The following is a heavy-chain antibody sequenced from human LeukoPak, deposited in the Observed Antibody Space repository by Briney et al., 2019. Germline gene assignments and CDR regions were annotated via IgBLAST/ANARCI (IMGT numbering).Heavy chain of an antibody. CDR3: ARQGLYDSSDFWTFQH. J-gene: IGHJ1*01. D-gene: IGHD3/OR15-3a*01. V-gene: IGHV3-21*01. Sequence: GGSLRLSCAASGFTFSSYTMNWVRQAPGKGLECVSSISSSTIYIYYADSVKGRFTISRDNAKNSVYLQMNSLSAEDTAVYYCARQGLYDSSDFWTFQHWGQGTLVTVSS. CDR2: ISSSTIYI. CDR1: GFTFSSYT.